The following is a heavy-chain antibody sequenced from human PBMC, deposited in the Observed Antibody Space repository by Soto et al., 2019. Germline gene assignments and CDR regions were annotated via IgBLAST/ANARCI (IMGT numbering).Heavy chain of an antibody. CDR3: SRSLDS. CDR1: GFTYTNYW. Sequence: GGSLRLSCAASGFTYTNYWMDWVRQVPGKGLEWVANISPDGSQKQYVDSVKGRFTISRDNAKNSLYLQMNRLTAEDSALYYCSRSLDSWGQGTRVTVS. CDR2: ISPDGSQK. J-gene: IGHJ4*02. V-gene: IGHV3-7*01.